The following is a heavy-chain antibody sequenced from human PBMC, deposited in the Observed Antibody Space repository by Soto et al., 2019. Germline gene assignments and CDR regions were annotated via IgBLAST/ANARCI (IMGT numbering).Heavy chain of an antibody. D-gene: IGHD2-2*01. CDR1: GGTFSSYA. J-gene: IGHJ6*02. CDR3: ATRWAAANYYYYYGMDV. Sequence: QVQLVQSGAEVKKPGSSVKVSCKASGGTFSSYAISWVRQAPGQGLEWMGGIIPIFGTANYAQKFQGRVTITADESTSTAYMELSSLRSEDTAVYYCATRWAAANYYYYYGMDVWGQGTTVTVSS. CDR2: IIPIFGTA. V-gene: IGHV1-69*01.